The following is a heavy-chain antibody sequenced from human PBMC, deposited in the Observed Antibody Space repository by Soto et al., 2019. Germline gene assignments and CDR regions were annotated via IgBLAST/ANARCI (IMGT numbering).Heavy chain of an antibody. V-gene: IGHV3-11*01. J-gene: IGHJ4*02. CDR1: GFTFSDYY. CDR3: ARDQENYYGSASYH. D-gene: IGHD3-10*01. CDR2: ISSSGSTI. Sequence: GGSLRLSCAASGFTFSDYYMSWIRQAPGKGLEWVSYISSSGSTIYYADSVKGRFTISRDNAKNSLYLQMNSLRAEDTAVYYCARDQENYYGSASYHWGQGTLVTVSS.